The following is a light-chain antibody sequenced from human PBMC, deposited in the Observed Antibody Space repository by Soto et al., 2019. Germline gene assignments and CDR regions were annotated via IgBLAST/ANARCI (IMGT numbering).Light chain of an antibody. J-gene: IGKJ1*01. CDR3: LQYDNWPLTWT. Sequence: IVLTQSPGTLSFSPGERATLSSRTIQSVRSSHLAWYQQQPGQAPRLLIYGASTRATAIPARFSGSGSGTEFTLTISSLQSEDFGIYYCLQYDNWPLTWTFGQGTKVDIK. CDR1: QSVRSSH. CDR2: GAS. V-gene: IGKV3-15*01.